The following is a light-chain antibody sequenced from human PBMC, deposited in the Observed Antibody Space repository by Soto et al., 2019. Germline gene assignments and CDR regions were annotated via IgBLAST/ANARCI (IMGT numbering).Light chain of an antibody. Sequence: EIVLTQSPGTLSLSPGERVTLSCRASQSIDNNHLAWYQQKPGQAPRLLIHGTSNRATGIPDRFSGSGSGTDFTLTISRLEPEDFAVYYCQQYGSSITFGQGTRLEIK. V-gene: IGKV3-20*01. CDR3: QQYGSSIT. CDR1: QSIDNNH. CDR2: GTS. J-gene: IGKJ5*01.